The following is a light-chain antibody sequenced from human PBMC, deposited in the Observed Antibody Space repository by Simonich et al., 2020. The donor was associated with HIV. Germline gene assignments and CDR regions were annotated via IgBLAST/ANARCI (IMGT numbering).Light chain of an antibody. J-gene: IGKJ1*01. V-gene: IGKV4-1*01. CDR3: QQYYSTPPT. Sequence: DIVMTQSPDSLAVSLGERATINFKSSQSVLYSSNNKNYLAWYQQKPGQPPKLLIYWASTRESGVPDRFSGSGSGTDFTLTISSLQAEDGAVYYCQQYYSTPPTFGQGTKVEIK. CDR1: QSVLYSSNNKNY. CDR2: WAS.